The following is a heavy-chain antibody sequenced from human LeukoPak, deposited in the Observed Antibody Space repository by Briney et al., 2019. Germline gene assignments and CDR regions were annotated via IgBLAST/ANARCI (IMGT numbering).Heavy chain of an antibody. Sequence: GGSLRLSCAASGFTFSSYAMSWVRQAPGKGLEWVSAISGSGGSTYYADSVKGRFTISRDNSKNTLYLQMNSLRAEDTAVYYCAKWKRDKNKEYSSSWYHRGGLGPVDYWGQGTLVTVSS. CDR3: AKWKRDKNKEYSSSWYHRGGLGPVDY. CDR1: GFTFSSYA. V-gene: IGHV3-23*01. CDR2: ISGSGGST. D-gene: IGHD6-13*01. J-gene: IGHJ4*02.